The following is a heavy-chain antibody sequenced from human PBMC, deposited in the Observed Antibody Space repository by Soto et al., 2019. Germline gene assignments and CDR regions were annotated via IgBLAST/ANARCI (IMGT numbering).Heavy chain of an antibody. CDR2: IYYSGST. CDR3: ARVLPSVVHLGEFPPDY. CDR1: GGSISSYY. V-gene: IGHV4-59*01. Sequence: NPSETLSLTCTVSGGSISSYYWSWIRQPPGKGLEWIGYIYYSGSTNYNPSLKSRVTISVDTSKNQFSLKLSSVTAADTAVYYCARVLPSVVHLGEFPPDYWGQGTLVTVSS. J-gene: IGHJ4*02. D-gene: IGHD3-16*01.